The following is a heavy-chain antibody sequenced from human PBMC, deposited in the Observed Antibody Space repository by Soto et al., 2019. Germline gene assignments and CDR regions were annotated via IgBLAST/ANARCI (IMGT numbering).Heavy chain of an antibody. CDR2: ISAYNGNT. Sequence: ASVKVACKAYGYGFTSYGISWVRQAPGQGLEWTGWISAYNGNTNYAQKLQGRVTMTTDTSTSTAYMELRSLRSDDTAVYYCSRDGNVVVLQDFGYWGQATLVTVSS. CDR1: GYGFTSYG. V-gene: IGHV1-18*01. J-gene: IGHJ4*02. D-gene: IGHD2-2*01. CDR3: SRDGNVVVLQDFGY.